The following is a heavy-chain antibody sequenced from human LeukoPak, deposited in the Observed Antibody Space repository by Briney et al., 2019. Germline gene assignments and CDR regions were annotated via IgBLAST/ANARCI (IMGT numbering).Heavy chain of an antibody. D-gene: IGHD1-1*01. CDR2: VDHTGST. V-gene: IGHV4-59*01. CDR1: DDSITMYY. Sequence: SETLSLTCSVSDDSITMYYWTWIRQPPGKGLEWIGYVDHTGSTNFNPSLNGRVSISRDTTKDLFSLRLRSVTAADTAVYFCARGRVSSSTWYSTYYYYFYMDVWGKGTTVTVSS. J-gene: IGHJ6*03. CDR3: ARGRVSSSTWYSTYYYYFYMDV.